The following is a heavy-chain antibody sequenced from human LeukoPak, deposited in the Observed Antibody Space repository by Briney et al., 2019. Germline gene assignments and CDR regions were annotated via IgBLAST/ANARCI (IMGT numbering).Heavy chain of an antibody. CDR2: IIPILGIA. D-gene: IGHD3-10*01. V-gene: IGHV1-69*04. J-gene: IGHJ6*02. CDR1: GGTFSSYA. CDR3: ARDGAYSYYYGSGSYYQSPYYYGMDV. Sequence: SVKVSCKASGGTFSSYAISWVRQAPGQGLEWMGRIIPILGIANYAQKFQGRVTITADKSTSTAYMELRSLRSDDTAVYYCARDGAYSYYYGSGSYYQSPYYYGMDVWGQGTTVTVSS.